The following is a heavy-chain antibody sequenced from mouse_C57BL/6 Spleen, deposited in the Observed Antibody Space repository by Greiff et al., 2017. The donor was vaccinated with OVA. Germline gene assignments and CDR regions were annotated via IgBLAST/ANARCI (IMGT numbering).Heavy chain of an antibody. V-gene: IGHV1-26*01. CDR1: GYTFTDYY. D-gene: IGHD4-1*01. J-gene: IGHJ4*01. CDR3: ASRYWDGGYAMDY. Sequence: VQLQQSGPELVKPGASVKISCKASGYTFTDYYMNWVKQSHGQSLEWIGDINPNNGGTSYNQKFKGKATLTVDKSSSTAYLELRSLTSEDTAVYYCASRYWDGGYAMDYWGQGTSVTVSS. CDR2: INPNNGGT.